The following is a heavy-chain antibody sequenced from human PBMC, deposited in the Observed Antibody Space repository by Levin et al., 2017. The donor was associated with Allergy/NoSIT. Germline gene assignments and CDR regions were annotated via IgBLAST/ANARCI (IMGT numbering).Heavy chain of an antibody. D-gene: IGHD3-3*01. CDR1: GFTFSSYE. J-gene: IGHJ4*02. CDR2: ISSTGSTI. CDR3: ARQLGNFWSGYNYFDY. Sequence: PGGSLRLSCAASGFTFSSYEMNWVRRAPGKGLEWVSYISSTGSTIYSADSVKGRFTISRDNAKNSLYLHMNSLRAEDTAVYYCARQLGNFWSGYNYFDYGGQGTLVPAPQ. V-gene: IGHV3-48*03.